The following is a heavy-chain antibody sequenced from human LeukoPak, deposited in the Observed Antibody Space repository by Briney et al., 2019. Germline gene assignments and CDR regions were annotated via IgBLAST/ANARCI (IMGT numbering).Heavy chain of an antibody. CDR2: ISSNGGST. CDR3: ARESVGAAAGTYGY. Sequence: GGSLRLSCAASGFTFSSYAMHWVRQAPGKGLEYVSAISSNGGSTYYANSVKGRFTISRDNSKNTLYLQMGSLRAEDMAVYYCARESVGAAAGTYGYWGQGTLVTVSS. J-gene: IGHJ4*02. CDR1: GFTFSSYA. V-gene: IGHV3-64*01. D-gene: IGHD6-13*01.